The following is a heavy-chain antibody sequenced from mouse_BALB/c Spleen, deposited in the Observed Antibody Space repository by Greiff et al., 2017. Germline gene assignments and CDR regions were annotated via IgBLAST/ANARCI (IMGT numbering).Heavy chain of an antibody. CDR2: INSNGGST. V-gene: IGHV5-6-3*01. D-gene: IGHD2-10*02. J-gene: IGHJ3*01. CDR1: GFTFSSYG. Sequence: VQLQQSGGGLVQPGGSLKLSCAASGFTFSSYGMSWVRQTPDKRLELVATINSNGGSTYYPDSVKGRFTISRDNAKNTLYLQMSSLKSEDTAMYYCARGEYGNYESYWGQGTLVTVSA. CDR3: ARGEYGNYESY.